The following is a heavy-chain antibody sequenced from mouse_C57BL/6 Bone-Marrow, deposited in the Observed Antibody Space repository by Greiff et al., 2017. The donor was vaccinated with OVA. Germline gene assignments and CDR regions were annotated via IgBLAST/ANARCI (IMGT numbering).Heavy chain of an antibody. CDR2: IDPENGDT. V-gene: IGHV14-4*01. J-gene: IGHJ4*01. CDR3: TSNGAMDY. Sequence: DVKLVESGAELVRPGASVKLSCTASGFNFKDDYMHWVKQRPEQGLEWIGWIDPENGDTEYASKFQGKATITADTSSNTAYLQLSSLTSEDTAVYYCTSNGAMDYWGQGTSVTVSS. CDR1: GFNFKDDY.